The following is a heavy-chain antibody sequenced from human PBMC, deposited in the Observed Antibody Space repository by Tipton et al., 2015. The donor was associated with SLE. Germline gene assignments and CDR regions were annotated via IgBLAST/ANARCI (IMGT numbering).Heavy chain of an antibody. J-gene: IGHJ4*02. D-gene: IGHD2-8*02. CDR1: GFTFSSYW. CDR2: IKQDGSEK. CDR3: AKDPLYCTGGVCGDY. Sequence: SLRLSCAASGFTFSSYWMSWVRQAPGKGLEWVANIKQDGSEKYYVDSVKGRFTISRDNAKNSLYLQMNSLRAEDTAVYYCAKDPLYCTGGVCGDYWGQGTLVTVSS. V-gene: IGHV3-7*01.